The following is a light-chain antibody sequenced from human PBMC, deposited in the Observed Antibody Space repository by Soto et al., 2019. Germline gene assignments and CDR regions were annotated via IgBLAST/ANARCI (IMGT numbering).Light chain of an antibody. CDR3: QQRSNWPPT. V-gene: IGKV3-11*01. CDR2: DAS. Sequence: DIVLTQSPATLSLSLGESATLSCRSSQSLXSNFGWYQQKPGQAPRVLXDDASNMATGIPARLSGSGSGTDFTLTISSLEPEDFAVYYCQQRSNWPPTFGQGTRLEIK. CDR1: QSLXSN. J-gene: IGKJ5*01.